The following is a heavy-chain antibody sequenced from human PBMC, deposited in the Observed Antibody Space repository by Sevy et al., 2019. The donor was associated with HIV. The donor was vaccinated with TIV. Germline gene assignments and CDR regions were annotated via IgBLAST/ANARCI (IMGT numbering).Heavy chain of an antibody. CDR3: STDDLISY. Sequence: GGSLRLSCTASGFDFPNAWMNWVRQVPGKGLEWVGHIKSITDGGAADYAAPVKGRFTISRHDSKTTLYLQMNSLKVEDKADSFCSTDDLISYWGRGTLVTVSS. CDR2: IKSITDGGAA. CDR1: GFDFPNAW. D-gene: IGHD3-3*02. V-gene: IGHV3-15*07. J-gene: IGHJ4*02.